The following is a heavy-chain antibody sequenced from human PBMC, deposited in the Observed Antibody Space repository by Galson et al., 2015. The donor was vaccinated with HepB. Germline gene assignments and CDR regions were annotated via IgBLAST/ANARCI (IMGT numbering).Heavy chain of an antibody. CDR1: GFTFSGSA. V-gene: IGHV3-73*01. CDR2: IRSKANSYAT. CDR3: TRRGDDDSSSFDY. Sequence: SLRLSCAASGFTFSGSAMHWVRQASGKGLEWVGRIRSKANSYATAYVESLKGRFTISRDDSKNTAYLQMNSLKTEDTAVYYCTRRGDDDSSSFDYWGQGTLVTVSS. D-gene: IGHD3-22*01. J-gene: IGHJ4*02.